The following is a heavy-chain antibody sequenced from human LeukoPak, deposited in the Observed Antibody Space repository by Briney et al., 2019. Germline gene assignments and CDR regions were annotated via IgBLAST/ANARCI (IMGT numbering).Heavy chain of an antibody. CDR2: ISGSGGST. Sequence: PGGSLRLSCAASGFTFSSYAMSWVRQAPGKGLEWVSAISGSGGSTYYADSVKGRFTISRDNSKNTLYLQMNSLRAEDTAVYYCARDGGHSTDFDYWGQGILVTVSS. J-gene: IGHJ4*02. CDR3: ARDGGHSTDFDY. V-gene: IGHV3-23*01. CDR1: GFTFSSYA. D-gene: IGHD2-8*02.